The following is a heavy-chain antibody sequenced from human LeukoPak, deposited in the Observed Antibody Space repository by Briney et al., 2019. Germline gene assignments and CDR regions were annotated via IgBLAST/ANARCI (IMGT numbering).Heavy chain of an antibody. Sequence: SETLSLTCTVSGGSISSYYWSWIRQPAGKGLEWIGRIYTSGGTNYNPSLKSRVTMSVDTSKNQFSLKLSSVTAADTAVYYCARLAYYDFWSGYYPLESWGQGTLVTVSS. V-gene: IGHV4-4*07. J-gene: IGHJ5*02. D-gene: IGHD3-3*01. CDR2: IYTSGGT. CDR1: GGSISSYY. CDR3: ARLAYYDFWSGYYPLES.